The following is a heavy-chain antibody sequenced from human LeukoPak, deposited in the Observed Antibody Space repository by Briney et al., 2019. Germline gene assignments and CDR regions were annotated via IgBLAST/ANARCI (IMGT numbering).Heavy chain of an antibody. CDR3: ARDGNSYYDY. V-gene: IGHV4-39*07. CDR2: IFYTGSP. J-gene: IGHJ4*02. CDR1: GGSISSSSYY. Sequence: SETLSLTCTVSGGSISSSSYYWGWIRQSPQKGLEWLGEIFYTGSPNYNPSFQSRITMSVDRSNNQFSLILTSVTVADTAVYYCARDGNSYYDYWGQGIMVTVTS. D-gene: IGHD4-11*01.